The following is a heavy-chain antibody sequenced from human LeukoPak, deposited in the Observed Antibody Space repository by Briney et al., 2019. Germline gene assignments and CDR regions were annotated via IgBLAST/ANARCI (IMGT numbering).Heavy chain of an antibody. CDR2: IYYSGST. J-gene: IGHJ5*02. Sequence: SSETLSLTCTVSGGSISSSSYYWGWIRQPPGKGLEWLGSIYYSGSTYYNPSLKSRVTISVDTSKNQFSLKLSSVTAADTAVYYCARHFIAAAATEYNWFDPWGQGTLVTVSS. D-gene: IGHD6-13*01. CDR1: GGSISSSSYY. CDR3: ARHFIAAAATEYNWFDP. V-gene: IGHV4-39*01.